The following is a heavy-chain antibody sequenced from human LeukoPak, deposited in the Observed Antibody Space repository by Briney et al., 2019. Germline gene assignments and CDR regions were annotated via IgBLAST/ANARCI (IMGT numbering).Heavy chain of an antibody. J-gene: IGHJ4*02. D-gene: IGHD5-24*01. CDR3: ARGRRDGYNSPYYFDY. CDR2: IYPGDSDT. V-gene: IGHV5-51*01. CDR1: GYSFTGYW. Sequence: GESLKISCKGSGYSFTGYWIGWVRQMPGKGLEWMGIIYPGDSDTRYSPSFQGQVTISADKSISTAYLQWSSLKASDTAMYYCARGRRDGYNSPYYFDYWGQGTLVTVSS.